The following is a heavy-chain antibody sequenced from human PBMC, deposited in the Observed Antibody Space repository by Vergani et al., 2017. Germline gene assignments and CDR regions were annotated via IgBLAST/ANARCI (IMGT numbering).Heavy chain of an antibody. V-gene: IGHV4-61*02. Sequence: QVQLQESGPGLVKPSQTLSLTCTVSGGSISSGSYYWSWIRQPAGKGLEWIGRIYTSGSTNYNPSLKSRVTISVDTSKNQFSLKLSSVTAADTAVYYWARGEGSGSYIYYYYYGMDVWGQGTTVTVSS. D-gene: IGHD3-10*01. CDR3: ARGEGSGSYIYYYYYGMDV. CDR2: IYTSGST. J-gene: IGHJ6*02. CDR1: GGSISSGSYY.